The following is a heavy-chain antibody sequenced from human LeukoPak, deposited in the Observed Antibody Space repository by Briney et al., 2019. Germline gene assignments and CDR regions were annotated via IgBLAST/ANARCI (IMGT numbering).Heavy chain of an antibody. V-gene: IGHV1-69*05. J-gene: IGHJ4*02. CDR2: IIPIFGTA. D-gene: IGHD6-6*01. Sequence: ASVKVSCKASGGTFSSYTISWVRQAPGQGLEWMGRIIPIFGTANYAQKFQGRVTITTDESTSTAYMELSSLRSEDTAVYYCARFSEGQLGTDYWGQGTLVTVSS. CDR1: GGTFSSYT. CDR3: ARFSEGQLGTDY.